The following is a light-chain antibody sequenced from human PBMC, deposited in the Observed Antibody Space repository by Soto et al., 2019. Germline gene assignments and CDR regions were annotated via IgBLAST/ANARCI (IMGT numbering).Light chain of an antibody. Sequence: IVLTPSPGTLSLSPVERATLSCRASQSVSSSYLAWYQQKPGQAPSLLIYGTSSRATGIPDRFSGSGSGTDFTLTISRLEPEDFAVYYCQQYGSSTWTFGQGTKVDIK. J-gene: IGKJ1*01. CDR2: GTS. CDR1: QSVSSSY. V-gene: IGKV3-20*01. CDR3: QQYGSSTWT.